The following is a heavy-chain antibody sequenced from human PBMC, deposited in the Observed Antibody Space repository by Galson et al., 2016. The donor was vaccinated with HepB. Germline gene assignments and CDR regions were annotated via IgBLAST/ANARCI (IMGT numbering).Heavy chain of an antibody. V-gene: IGHV3-30*04. CDR2: ISSDGNKK. Sequence: SLRLSCAASGFTFRTYTIHWVRQAPGKGLEWVALISSDGNKKYYADSVKGRFTISRDNSKNTLSLQMNSLRAEDTAVYYCTRVIRASDWRYYYSYGMDVWGQGTTVTVSS. CDR1: GFTFRTYT. D-gene: IGHD3-9*01. J-gene: IGHJ6*02. CDR3: TRVIRASDWRYYYSYGMDV.